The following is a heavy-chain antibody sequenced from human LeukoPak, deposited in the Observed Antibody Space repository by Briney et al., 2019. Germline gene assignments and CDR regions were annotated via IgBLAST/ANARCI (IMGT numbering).Heavy chain of an antibody. V-gene: IGHV1-8*01. Sequence: ASVKVSCKASGYTFTSYDINWVRHATGQGLEWMGWMNPNNGNTGYAQKFQGRVTMTRSTSISTAYMELSSLRSEDTAVYYCARLASSSWPLYYYYGMDVWGQGTTVTVTS. CDR1: GYTFTSYD. CDR3: ARLASSSWPLYYYYGMDV. CDR2: MNPNNGNT. J-gene: IGHJ6*02. D-gene: IGHD6-13*01.